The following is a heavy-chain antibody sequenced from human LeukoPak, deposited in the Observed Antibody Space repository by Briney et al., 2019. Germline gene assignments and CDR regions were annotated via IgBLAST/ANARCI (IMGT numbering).Heavy chain of an antibody. D-gene: IGHD3-3*01. CDR2: ISYDGSNK. CDR3: ARVYDYQAPYYDFWSGYYIYYYYGMDV. J-gene: IGHJ6*02. CDR1: GFTFSSYA. V-gene: IGHV3-30-3*01. Sequence: PGGTLRLSCAASGFTFSSYAMHWVRQAPGKGLEWVAVISYDGSNKYYAGSVKGRFTISRDNSKNTLYLQMNSLRAEDTAVYYCARVYDYQAPYYDFWSGYYIYYYYGMDVWGQGTTVTVSS.